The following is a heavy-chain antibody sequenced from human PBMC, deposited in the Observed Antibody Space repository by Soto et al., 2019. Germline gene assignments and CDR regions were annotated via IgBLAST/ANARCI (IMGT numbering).Heavy chain of an antibody. D-gene: IGHD2-21*02. CDR3: AREDGGNSGLYYFYGMDV. J-gene: IGHJ6*02. Sequence: QVQLVQSGAEVKKPGSSVKVSCKASGGTFSSYTISWVRQAPGQGLEWMGRIIPILGIANYAQKFRGRVTFTGDKSVSTAYMELSSLRSEDTAVYFCAREDGGNSGLYYFYGMDVWGQGTTVTVSS. CDR1: GGTFSSYT. V-gene: IGHV1-69*08. CDR2: IIPILGIA.